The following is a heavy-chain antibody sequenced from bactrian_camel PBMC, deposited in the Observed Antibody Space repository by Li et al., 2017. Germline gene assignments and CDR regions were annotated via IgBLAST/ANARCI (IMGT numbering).Heavy chain of an antibody. Sequence: LVESGGGSVQAGGSLTLSCVASGITFETLCMAWFRQTPGKEREGVAAIDSDGSTSIPESVEGRFTIYRDNAKNTVYLQMNSLESEDTALYYCATEPEAGYAGDYVYWGQGTQVTVS. D-gene: IGHD1*01. CDR2: IDSDGST. J-gene: IGHJ4*01. CDR1: GITFETLC. CDR3: ATEPEAGYAGDYVY. V-gene: IGHV3S53*01.